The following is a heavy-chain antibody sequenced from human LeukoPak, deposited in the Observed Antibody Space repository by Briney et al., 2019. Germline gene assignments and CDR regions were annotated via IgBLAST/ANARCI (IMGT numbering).Heavy chain of an antibody. D-gene: IGHD6-19*01. CDR3: ARDSSPYSSGWETGFDY. V-gene: IGHV4-59*01. CDR2: IYYSGST. J-gene: IGHJ4*02. CDR1: GDSISSYY. Sequence: PSETMSPTCRVSGDSISSYYWSWIRQPPGKGLEWIGYIYYSGSTNYNPSLKSRVTISVDTSKNQFSLKLSSVTAADTAVYYCARDSSPYSSGWETGFDYWGQGTLVTVSS.